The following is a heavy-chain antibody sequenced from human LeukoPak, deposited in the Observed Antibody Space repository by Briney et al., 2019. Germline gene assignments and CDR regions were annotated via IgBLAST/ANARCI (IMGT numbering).Heavy chain of an antibody. J-gene: IGHJ4*02. V-gene: IGHV1-2*02. CDR1: GYTFTGYY. CDR3: ARDVGDFWSGYSENYFDY. CDR2: INPNSGGT. Sequence: GASVKVSCKASGYTFTGYYMHWVRQAPGQGLEWMGWINPNSGGTNYAQKFQGRVTMTRDTSISTAYMELSRLRSDDTAVYYCARDVGDFWSGYSENYFDYWGQGTLVTVSS. D-gene: IGHD3-3*01.